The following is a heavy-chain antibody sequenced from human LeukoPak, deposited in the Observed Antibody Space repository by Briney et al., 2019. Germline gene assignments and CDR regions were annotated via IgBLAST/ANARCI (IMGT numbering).Heavy chain of an antibody. J-gene: IGHJ4*02. Sequence: KPSETLSLTCTVSGGSISSYYWSWIRQPPGKGLEWIGYIYYSGSTNYNPSLKSRVTISVDTSKNQFSLKLSSVTAADTAVYYCARYGYSYGYLDYWGQGTLVTVSS. CDR2: IYYSGST. CDR3: ARYGYSYGYLDY. D-gene: IGHD5-18*01. V-gene: IGHV4-59*12. CDR1: GGSISSYY.